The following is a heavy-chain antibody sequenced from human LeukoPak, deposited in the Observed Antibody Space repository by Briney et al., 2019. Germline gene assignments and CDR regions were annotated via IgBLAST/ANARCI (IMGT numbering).Heavy chain of an antibody. Sequence: PSETLSLTCTVSGGSISSSSYYWGWIRQPPGKGLEWIGSIYYSGSTYYNPSLKSRVTMSVDTSKNQFSLKLTSVTAADTAVYYCARGWFGENFDYWGQGTLVTVSS. CDR1: GGSISSSSYY. D-gene: IGHD3-10*01. CDR3: ARGWFGENFDY. J-gene: IGHJ4*02. CDR2: IYYSGST. V-gene: IGHV4-39*07.